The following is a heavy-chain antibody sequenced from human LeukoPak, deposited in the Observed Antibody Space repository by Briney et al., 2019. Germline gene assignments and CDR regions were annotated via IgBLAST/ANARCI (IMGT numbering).Heavy chain of an antibody. V-gene: IGHV4-39*01. CDR2: IYYSGST. D-gene: IGHD1-26*01. Sequence: SETLSLTCTVSGGSISSSSYYWGWIRQPPGKGLGWIGSIYYSGSTYYNPSLKSRVTISVDTSKNQFSLKLSSVTAADTAVYYCASLLGSKSGSYQGEFDYWGQGTLVTVSS. CDR1: GGSISSSSYY. J-gene: IGHJ4*02. CDR3: ASLLGSKSGSYQGEFDY.